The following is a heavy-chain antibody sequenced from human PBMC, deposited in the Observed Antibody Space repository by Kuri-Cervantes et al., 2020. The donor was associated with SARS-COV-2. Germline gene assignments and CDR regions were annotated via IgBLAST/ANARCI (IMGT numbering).Heavy chain of an antibody. CDR3: ARDAPIPRLGRNWFDP. CDR1: GGSIRSSSYY. D-gene: IGHD3-16*01. V-gene: IGHV4-39*07. Sequence: SETLSLTCTVSGGSIRSSSYYWGWIRQPPGKGLEWIGSIYYSGSTYYNPSLKMRVTISVDKSKNQFSLKLSSVTAADTAVYYCARDAPIPRLGRNWFDPWGQGTLVTVSS. CDR2: IYYSGST. J-gene: IGHJ5*02.